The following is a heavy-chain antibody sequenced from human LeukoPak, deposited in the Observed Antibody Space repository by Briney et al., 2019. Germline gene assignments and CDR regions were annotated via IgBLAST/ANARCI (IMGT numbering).Heavy chain of an antibody. CDR3: ARSASTTYYYDSSGYYTGLGDAFDI. V-gene: IGHV4-31*03. CDR2: IYYSGST. Sequence: SQTLSLTCTVSGGSISSGGYYWSWIRQHPGKGLEWIGYIYYSGSTYYNPSRKSRVTISVDTSKNQFSLKLSSATAADTAVYYCARSASTTYYYDSSGYYTGLGDAFDIWGQGTMVTVSS. J-gene: IGHJ3*02. D-gene: IGHD3-22*01. CDR1: GGSISSGGYY.